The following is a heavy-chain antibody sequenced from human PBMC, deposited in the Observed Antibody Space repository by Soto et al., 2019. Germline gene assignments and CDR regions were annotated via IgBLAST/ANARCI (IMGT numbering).Heavy chain of an antibody. CDR3: ARSGRGGSGSYFKYDYYYGMDV. CDR2: IYYSGST. CDR1: GGSISSSSYY. J-gene: IGHJ6*02. V-gene: IGHV4-39*01. D-gene: IGHD3-10*01. Sequence: PSETLSLTCTVSGGSISSSSYYWGWIRQPPGKGLEWIGSIYYSGSTYYNPSLKSRVTISVDTSKNQFSLKLSSVTAADTAVYYCARSGRGGSGSYFKYDYYYGMDVWGQGTKVTVSS.